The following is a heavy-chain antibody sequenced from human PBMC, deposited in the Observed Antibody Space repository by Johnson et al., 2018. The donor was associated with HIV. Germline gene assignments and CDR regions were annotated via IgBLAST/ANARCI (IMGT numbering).Heavy chain of an antibody. J-gene: IGHJ3*02. CDR3: AGQVRAFDI. CDR2: INWNGGST. CDR1: GFTFDDYG. D-gene: IGHD6-19*01. Sequence: VQLVESGGGVVQPGRSLRLSCAASGFTFDDYGLSWVRQAPGKGLKWVSGINWNGGSTGYADSVKGRFPISRDSSKNTLYLQMNSLRAEDTALYYCAGQVRAFDIWGQGTMVTVSS. V-gene: IGHV3-20*04.